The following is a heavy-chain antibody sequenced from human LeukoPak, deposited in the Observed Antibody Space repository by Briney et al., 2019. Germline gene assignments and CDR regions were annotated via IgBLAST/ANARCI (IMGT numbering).Heavy chain of an antibody. V-gene: IGHV1-18*01. CDR1: GYTFTSYG. Sequence: GASVEVSCKASGYTFTSYGISWVRQAPGQGLEWMGWISAYNGNTNYAQKLQGRVTMTTDTSTSTAYMELRSLGSDDTAVYYCAITGVSTILDPFDYWGQGTLVTVSS. D-gene: IGHD5/OR15-5a*01. J-gene: IGHJ4*02. CDR3: AITGVSTILDPFDY. CDR2: ISAYNGNT.